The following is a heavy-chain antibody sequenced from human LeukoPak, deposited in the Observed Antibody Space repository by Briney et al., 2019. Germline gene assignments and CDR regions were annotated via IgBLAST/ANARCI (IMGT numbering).Heavy chain of an antibody. J-gene: IGHJ3*02. V-gene: IGHV1-69*04. CDR1: GGTFSSYA. D-gene: IGHD6-19*01. Sequence: ASVKVSCKASGGTFSSYAISWVRQAPGQGLEWMGRIFPILGIANYAQKFQGRVTITADKSTSTAYMELSSLRSEDTAVYYCASSAGIHDAFDIWGQGTMVTVSS. CDR3: ASSAGIHDAFDI. CDR2: IFPILGIA.